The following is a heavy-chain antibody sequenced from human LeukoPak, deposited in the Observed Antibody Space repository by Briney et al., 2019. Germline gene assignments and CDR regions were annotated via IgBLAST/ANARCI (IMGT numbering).Heavy chain of an antibody. V-gene: IGHV6-1*01. CDR3: ARDISGRFDY. Sequence: PSQTLSLTCALSGDSVSSNSAAWNWSRQSPSRGLEWLGRTYYRSKWYIDYGVSVKSRITFNADTSKNQFSLQLNSVTPEDTAVYYCARDISGRFDYWGQGTLVTVSS. D-gene: IGHD3-10*01. CDR1: GDSVSSNSAA. CDR2: TYYRSKWYI. J-gene: IGHJ4*02.